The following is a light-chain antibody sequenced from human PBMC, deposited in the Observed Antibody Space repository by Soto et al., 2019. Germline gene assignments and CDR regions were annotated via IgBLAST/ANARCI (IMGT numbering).Light chain of an antibody. Sequence: DIVVTQSPLSLPVTPGEPASISCRSSQSLLHSDGYNYLDWYLQKPGQSPQLLIQLGSMRASGGPDRFSGRGSGTDFTLKISRVEAEDVGVYYCMQVLQIPVTFGPGTKGDI. V-gene: IGKV2-28*01. CDR3: MQVLQIPVT. CDR2: LGS. CDR1: QSLLHSDGYNY. J-gene: IGKJ3*01.